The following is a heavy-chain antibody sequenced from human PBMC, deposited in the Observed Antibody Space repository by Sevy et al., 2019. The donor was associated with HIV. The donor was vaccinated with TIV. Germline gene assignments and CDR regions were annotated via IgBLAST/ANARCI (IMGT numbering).Heavy chain of an antibody. Sequence: ASVKVSCKCSGFSFIDYGFSCVRQAPGQGLEWMAWISVYNGNTNYAQKFQGRVAVTVDSTTKTAYMELKSLRSDDTAVYYCARATRDGYNPRPFDYWGQGTLVTVSS. CDR3: ARATRDGYNPRPFDY. V-gene: IGHV1-18*01. D-gene: IGHD5-12*01. CDR2: ISVYNGNT. J-gene: IGHJ4*02. CDR1: GFSFIDYG.